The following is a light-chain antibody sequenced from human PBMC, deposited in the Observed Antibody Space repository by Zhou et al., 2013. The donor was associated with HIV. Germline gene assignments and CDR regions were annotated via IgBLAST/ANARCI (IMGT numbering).Light chain of an antibody. V-gene: IGKV3-15*01. J-gene: IGKJ1*01. CDR3: QQYNMWPPGRT. CDR2: DAS. Sequence: EIVLTQSPGTLSLSPGETATLSCRASQSLSTRYFAWYQQKPGQAPRLLIYDASIRATGVPARFSGSGSGTQFTLTITSLQSDDFAVYYCQQYNMWPPGRTFGQGTKVDI. CDR1: QSLSTRY.